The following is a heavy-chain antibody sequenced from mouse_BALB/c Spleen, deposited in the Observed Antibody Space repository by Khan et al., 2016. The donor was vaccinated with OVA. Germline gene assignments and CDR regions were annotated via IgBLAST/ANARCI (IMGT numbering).Heavy chain of an antibody. CDR3: ARDAYFVGGAMDY. V-gene: IGHV1S56*01. CDR1: GYTFTTYY. Sequence: QVQLQQSGPDLVKPGTSVRISCKASGYTFTTYYIHWVKQRPGQGLEWIGWIFPGNVNTKYNEKFKGKATLTADKSSSTAHMQLSSLTSEDSAVYCSARDAYFVGGAMDYWGQGSSVTVSS. D-gene: IGHD2-3*01. J-gene: IGHJ4*01. CDR2: IFPGNVNT.